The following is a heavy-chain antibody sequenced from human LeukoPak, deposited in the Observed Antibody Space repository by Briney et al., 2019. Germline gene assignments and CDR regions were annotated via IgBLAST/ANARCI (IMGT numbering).Heavy chain of an antibody. Sequence: GGSLRLSCAASGFTFDDYGMRWVRQAPGKGLEWVSGINWNGGSTGYADSVKGRFTISRDNAKNSLYLQMNSLRAEDTALYYCARDFSYYYDSSGSFDYWGQGTLVTVSS. CDR1: GFTFDDYG. CDR2: INWNGGST. CDR3: ARDFSYYYDSSGSFDY. J-gene: IGHJ4*02. V-gene: IGHV3-20*04. D-gene: IGHD3-22*01.